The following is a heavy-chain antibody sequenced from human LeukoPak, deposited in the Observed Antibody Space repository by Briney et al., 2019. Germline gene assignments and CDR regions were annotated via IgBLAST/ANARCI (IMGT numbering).Heavy chain of an antibody. V-gene: IGHV4-34*01. J-gene: IGHJ4*02. CDR2: INHSGST. Sequence: SETLSLTCAVYGGSFSGYYWSWIRQPPGKGLEWIGEINHSGSTNYNPSLKSRVTISVDTSKNQFSLKLSSVTAADTAVYYCARGNPQPAYCGGDCYSYYYFDYWGQGTLVTVSS. D-gene: IGHD2-21*02. CDR1: GGSFSGYY. CDR3: ARGNPQPAYCGGDCYSYYYFDY.